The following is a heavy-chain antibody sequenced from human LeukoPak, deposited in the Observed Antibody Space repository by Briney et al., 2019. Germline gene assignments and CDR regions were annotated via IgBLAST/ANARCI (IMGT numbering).Heavy chain of an antibody. J-gene: IGHJ5*02. D-gene: IGHD4-17*01. V-gene: IGHV3-49*03. CDR1: GFILGDFA. CDR3: SRDPYGDPNWFDP. CDR2: IRSKAYGETT. Sequence: GALSPSCTASGFILGDFAMGWFRQAPGKGLELGSFIRSKAYGETTDYAASVKGRFTISRDDSKSIAYLQMNSLKTEDTAVYYCSRDPYGDPNWFDPWGQGTLVTVSS.